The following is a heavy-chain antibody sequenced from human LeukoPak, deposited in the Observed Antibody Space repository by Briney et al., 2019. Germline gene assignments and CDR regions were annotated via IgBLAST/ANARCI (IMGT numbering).Heavy chain of an antibody. Sequence: SETLSLTCTVSGGSISSYYWSWIRQPPGKGLEWIGYIYYSGSTNYNPSLKSRVTISVDTSKNQFSLKLSSVTAADTAVYYCARANGDYGAEYFQHWGQGTLVTVSS. V-gene: IGHV4-59*12. CDR3: ARANGDYGAEYFQH. CDR2: IYYSGST. CDR1: GGSISSYY. D-gene: IGHD4-17*01. J-gene: IGHJ1*01.